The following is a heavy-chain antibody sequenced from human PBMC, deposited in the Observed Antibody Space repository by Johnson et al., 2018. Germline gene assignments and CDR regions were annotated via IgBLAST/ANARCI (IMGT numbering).Heavy chain of an antibody. Sequence: VQLVESGGDLVQPGRSLRLSCAASGFTFDDYAMHWVRQAPGKGLEWVSGISWNGGSIGYADSVKGRFTISRDNAKNSLYLQMNSLGAEDTAVYYCARSQSAYYGDYVGAEYFQHWGQGTLVTVSS. D-gene: IGHD4-17*01. CDR3: ARSQSAYYGDYVGAEYFQH. V-gene: IGHV3-9*01. J-gene: IGHJ1*01. CDR1: GFTFDDYA. CDR2: ISWNGGSI.